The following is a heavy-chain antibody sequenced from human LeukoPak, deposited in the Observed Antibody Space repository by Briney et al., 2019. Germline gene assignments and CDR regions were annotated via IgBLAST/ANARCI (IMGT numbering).Heavy chain of an antibody. Sequence: PSETLSLTCTISGGSITNYYWSWIRQPPGKGLEWIGYIYYSGSTSYNPSLKSRVTISVDASKNQFSLKLSPVTAADTAVYYCARDASEAFWSGYSPTYFYYYYMDVWGKGTTVTVSS. V-gene: IGHV4-59*01. J-gene: IGHJ6*03. CDR3: ARDASEAFWSGYSPTYFYYYYMDV. CDR2: IYYSGST. D-gene: IGHD3-3*01. CDR1: GGSITNYY.